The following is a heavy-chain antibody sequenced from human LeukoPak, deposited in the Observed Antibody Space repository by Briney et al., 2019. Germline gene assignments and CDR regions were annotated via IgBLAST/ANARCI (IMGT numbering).Heavy chain of an antibody. CDR2: IYYSGST. Sequence: SETLSLTCTVPGGSISSSSYYWSWIRQPPGKGLEWIGYIYYSGSTNYNPSLKSRVTISVDTSKNQFSLKLSSVTAADTAVYYCARTRSSGDSGYVLFDPWGQGTLVTVSS. J-gene: IGHJ5*02. CDR1: GGSISSSSYY. D-gene: IGHD5-12*01. CDR3: ARTRSSGDSGYVLFDP. V-gene: IGHV4-61*01.